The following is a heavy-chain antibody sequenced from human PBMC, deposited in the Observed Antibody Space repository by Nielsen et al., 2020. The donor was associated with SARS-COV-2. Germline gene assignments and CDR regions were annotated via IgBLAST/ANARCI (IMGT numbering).Heavy chain of an antibody. D-gene: IGHD6-19*01. J-gene: IGHJ3*02. CDR3: ARDSGGDAFDI. CDR1: GASISSYY. V-gene: IGHV4-59*12. Sequence: SETLSLTCTVSGASISSYYWSWIRQPPGKGLEWIGYIYYSGSTNYNPSLKSRVTISVDKSKNQFSLKLSSVTAADTAVYYCARDSGGDAFDIWGQGTMVTVSS. CDR2: IYYSGST.